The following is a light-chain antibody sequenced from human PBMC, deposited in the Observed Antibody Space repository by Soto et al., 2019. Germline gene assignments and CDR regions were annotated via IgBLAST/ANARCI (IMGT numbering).Light chain of an antibody. V-gene: IGLV2-14*03. Sequence: QSALTQPASVSASPGQSIAISCTGTSSDVGGYDYVSWYLQHPGKAPKLMIYDVSERPSGVSDRFSGSKSGNTASLTISGLHAEDEAHYYCSSYTSSTTVLFGGGTKLTV. CDR1: SSDVGGYDY. J-gene: IGLJ2*01. CDR2: DVS. CDR3: SSYTSSTTVL.